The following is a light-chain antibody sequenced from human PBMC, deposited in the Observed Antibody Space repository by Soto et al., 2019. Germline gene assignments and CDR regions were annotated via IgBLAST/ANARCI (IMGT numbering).Light chain of an antibody. CDR2: VAS. V-gene: IGKV3-15*01. CDR1: QSVGSN. CDR3: QQYNAWPRT. J-gene: IGKJ1*01. Sequence: EIVMTQSPDTLSVSPGERVTLSCRASQSVGSNLAWYQQKPGQAPRLLIYVASTRATGIPARFSGSGSGAEFTLTISSLQSVDFAAYYCQQYNAWPRTFGQGTRVEIK.